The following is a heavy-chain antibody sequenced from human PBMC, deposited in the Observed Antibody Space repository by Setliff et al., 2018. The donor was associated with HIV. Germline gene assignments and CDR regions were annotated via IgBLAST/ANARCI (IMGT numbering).Heavy chain of an antibody. CDR2: IYSGGST. Sequence: PSETLSLTCTVSGGSIGGYYWSWIRQPPGTGLEWLGCIYSGGSTNYNPSLESRVTISLDTSKNQFSLKLTSVTAADSATYYCARWVYNSAWSLDYWGQGTLVTV. D-gene: IGHD6-19*01. J-gene: IGHJ4*02. CDR3: ARWVYNSAWSLDY. V-gene: IGHV4-4*08. CDR1: GGSIGGYY.